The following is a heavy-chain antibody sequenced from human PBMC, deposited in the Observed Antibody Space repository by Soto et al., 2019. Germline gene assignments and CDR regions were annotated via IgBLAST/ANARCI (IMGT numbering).Heavy chain of an antibody. CDR1: GGTFSSYA. D-gene: IGHD2-15*01. J-gene: IGHJ4*02. CDR2: IIPIFGTA. V-gene: IGHV1-69*13. Sequence: ASVKVSCKASGGTFSSYAISWVRQAPGQGLEWMGGIIPIFGTANYAQKFQGRVTITADGSTSTAYMELSSLRSEDTAVYYCARDRCSGGSCYPRPTSFDYWGQGTLVTVSS. CDR3: ARDRCSGGSCYPRPTSFDY.